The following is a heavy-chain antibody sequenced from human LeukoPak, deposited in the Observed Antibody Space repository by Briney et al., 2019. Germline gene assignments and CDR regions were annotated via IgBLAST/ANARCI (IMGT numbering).Heavy chain of an antibody. J-gene: IGHJ4*02. Sequence: PSETLSLTCAVYGGSFSDYYWTWIRQTPGKGLEWIGEINHSGTSNYNPSLKSRVTISVDTSKNQFSLNLRSVTAADTAVYYCTRAGYSFGHCDYWGQGTQVTISS. CDR3: TRAGYSFGHCDY. CDR2: INHSGTS. D-gene: IGHD5-18*01. V-gene: IGHV4-34*01. CDR1: GGSFSDYY.